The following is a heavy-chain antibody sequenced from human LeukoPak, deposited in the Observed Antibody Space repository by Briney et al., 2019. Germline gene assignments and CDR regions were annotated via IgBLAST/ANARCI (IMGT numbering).Heavy chain of an antibody. CDR3: AKDIGGIAAAGNHDSSGYYYVTFDY. J-gene: IGHJ4*02. V-gene: IGHV3-23*01. Sequence: PGGSLRLSCAASGFTFSSYAMSWVRQAPGKGLEWVSAISGSGGSTYYADSVKGRFTISRDNSKNTLYLQMNSLRAEDTAVYYCAKDIGGIAAAGNHDSSGYYYVTFDYWGQGTLVTVSS. D-gene: IGHD3-22*01. CDR1: GFTFSSYA. CDR2: ISGSGGST.